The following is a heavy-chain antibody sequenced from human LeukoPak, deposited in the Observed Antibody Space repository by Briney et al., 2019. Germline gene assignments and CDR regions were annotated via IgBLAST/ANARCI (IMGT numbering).Heavy chain of an antibody. Sequence: GASVKVSCKASGYTFTSYGISWVRQAPGQGLEWMGWISAYNGNTNYAQKLQGRVTMTTDTSTSTAYMELRSLRSDDTAVYYCARRRSVVVVPAAKNYYYMDVWGKGTTVTVSS. CDR2: ISAYNGNT. CDR3: ARRRSVVVVPAAKNYYYMDV. D-gene: IGHD2-2*01. J-gene: IGHJ6*03. CDR1: GYTFTSYG. V-gene: IGHV1-18*01.